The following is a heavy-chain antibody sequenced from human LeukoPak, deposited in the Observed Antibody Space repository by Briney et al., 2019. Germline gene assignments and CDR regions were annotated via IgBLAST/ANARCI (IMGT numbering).Heavy chain of an antibody. CDR1: GYSISSGYY. CDR2: IYHSGST. CDR3: ARENGVGENIDY. Sequence: SETLSLTCTVSGYSISSGYYWGWIRQPPGKGLEWIGSIYHSGSTYYNPSLKSRVTISVDTSKNQFSLKLSSVTAADTAVYYCARENGVGENIDYWGQGTLVTVSS. D-gene: IGHD1-26*01. V-gene: IGHV4-38-2*02. J-gene: IGHJ4*02.